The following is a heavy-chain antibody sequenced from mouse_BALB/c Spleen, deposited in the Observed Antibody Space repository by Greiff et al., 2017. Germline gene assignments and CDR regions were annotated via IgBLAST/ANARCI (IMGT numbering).Heavy chain of an antibody. J-gene: IGHJ3*01. CDR3: AYGYGPAWFAY. CDR1: GFNIKDTY. D-gene: IGHD2-2*01. V-gene: IGHV14-3*02. CDR2: IDPANGNT. Sequence: VHVKQSGAELVKPGASVKLSCTASGFNIKDTYMHWVKQRPEQGLEWIGRIDPANGNTKYDPKFQGKATITADTSSNTAYLQLSSLTSEDTAVYYCAYGYGPAWFAYWGQGTLVTVSA.